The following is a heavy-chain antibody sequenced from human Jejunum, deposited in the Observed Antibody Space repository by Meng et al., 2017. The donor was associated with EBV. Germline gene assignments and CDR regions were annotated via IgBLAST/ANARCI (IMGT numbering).Heavy chain of an antibody. CDR3: ARDPCNGGACYNWFDP. V-gene: IGHV1-46*01. Sequence: QVQLVQSGAELKKPGASVKVSCKASGYTFTNNPIHWMRQAPGQGLEWMGIINPSGGTTTYTKRFQDRITMTRDTSTSTVYMDLSSLRPEDTAVYYCARDPCNGGACYNWFDPRGQGTLVTVSS. D-gene: IGHD2-21*02. J-gene: IGHJ5*02. CDR2: INPSGGTT. CDR1: GYTFTNNP.